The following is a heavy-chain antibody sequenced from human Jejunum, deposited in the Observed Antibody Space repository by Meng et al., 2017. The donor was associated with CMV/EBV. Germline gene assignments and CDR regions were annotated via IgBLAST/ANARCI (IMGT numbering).Heavy chain of an antibody. CDR3: ARGTGSGSWLIDS. D-gene: IGHD6-13*01. CDR2: IPYDGNNE. J-gene: IGHJ4*02. V-gene: IGHV3-30*03. Sequence: SGFNFGAYEMNWVRQAPGKGLEWVAVIPYDGNNEHYADSVRGRFSISRDNSKNTLYLQLNSLRVDDTGVYYCARGTGSGSWLIDSWGQGTLVTVSS. CDR1: GFNFGAYE.